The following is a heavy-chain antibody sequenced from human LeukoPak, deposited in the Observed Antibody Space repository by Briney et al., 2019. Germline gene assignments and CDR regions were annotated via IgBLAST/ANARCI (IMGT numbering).Heavy chain of an antibody. CDR1: GYSFTSYW. V-gene: IGHV5-51*01. CDR2: IYPGDSDT. J-gene: IGHJ1*01. D-gene: IGHD6-19*01. Sequence: GESLKISCKGSGYSFTSYWIGWVRQMPGKGLEWMGIIYPGDSDTRYSPSFQGQVTISADKSISTAYLQWSSLRASDTAMYYCATTLAVAGIPPEYFQHWGQGTLVTVSS. CDR3: ATTLAVAGIPPEYFQH.